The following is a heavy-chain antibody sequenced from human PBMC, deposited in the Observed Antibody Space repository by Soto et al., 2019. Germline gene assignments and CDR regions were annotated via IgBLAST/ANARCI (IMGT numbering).Heavy chain of an antibody. CDR3: ARGFDYEARNAFDI. V-gene: IGHV1-8*01. CDR2: INPNSGNI. J-gene: IGHJ3*02. CDR1: GNTFTSYD. D-gene: IGHD4-17*01. Sequence: GASVKVSCKASGNTFTSYDINWVRQATGHGLEWMGWINPNSGNIGYAQKFQGRVTMTRDTAIRTAYMELSRLRSDDTAVYYCARGFDYEARNAFDIWGQGTMVTVSS.